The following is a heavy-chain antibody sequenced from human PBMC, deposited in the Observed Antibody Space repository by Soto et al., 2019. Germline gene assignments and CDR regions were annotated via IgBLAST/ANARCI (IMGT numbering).Heavy chain of an antibody. CDR1: RFTFRTYA. CDR2: ISGSGVGT. V-gene: IGHV3-23*01. CDR3: AKDARVGEIRSFDY. Sequence: EVHLLESGGGLVQPGESLRLSCTASRFTFRTYALSWVRQSPGKGLEWVSGISGSGVGTYYADSVKGRFTISRDNSNNTLYLQMTSLRDDDTAVYYCAKDARVGEIRSFDYWGQGTLVTVSS. D-gene: IGHD3-10*01. J-gene: IGHJ4*02.